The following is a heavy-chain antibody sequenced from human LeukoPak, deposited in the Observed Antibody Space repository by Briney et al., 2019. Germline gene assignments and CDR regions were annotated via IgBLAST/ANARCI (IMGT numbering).Heavy chain of an antibody. D-gene: IGHD4-23*01. J-gene: IGHJ4*02. CDR3: ARLTLMTTMITPYDY. CDR2: IYPGDSDT. Sequence: GESLKISCKGSGYSFSNYWIGRVRQMPGKGLEWMGIIYPGDSDTRYSTSFQGQATISTDKSISTAYLQWSSLKASETAMYYCARLTLMTTMITPYDYWGQGTLVTVSS. V-gene: IGHV5-51*01. CDR1: GYSFSNYW.